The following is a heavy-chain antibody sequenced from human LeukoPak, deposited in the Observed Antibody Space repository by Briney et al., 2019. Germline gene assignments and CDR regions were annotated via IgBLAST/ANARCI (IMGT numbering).Heavy chain of an antibody. J-gene: IGHJ5*02. CDR2: IKQDGSEK. V-gene: IGHV3-7*01. Sequence: GGSLRLSCAASGFTFDDYGMNWVRQAPGKGLEWVASIKQDGSEKYYVDSVKGRFTISRDNAKNSLYLQMNSLRAEDTAAYYCARDRTYYSDTTAYTPEGWFDPWGQGTLVTVSS. CDR1: GFTFDDYG. D-gene: IGHD3-22*01. CDR3: ARDRTYYSDTTAYTPEGWFDP.